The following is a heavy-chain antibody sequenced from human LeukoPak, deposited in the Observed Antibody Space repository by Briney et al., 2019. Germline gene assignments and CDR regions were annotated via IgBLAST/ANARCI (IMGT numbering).Heavy chain of an antibody. D-gene: IGHD1-26*01. J-gene: IGHJ4*02. V-gene: IGHV3-23*01. Sequence: PGGSLRLSCAASEFTFSTYAMSWVRQAPGKELEWVSGISGSGGSTYYADSVKGRFTISRDNSKNTLYLQTNSLRAEDTAVYYCAKDRVGATHFDYWGQGTLVTVSS. CDR1: EFTFSTYA. CDR3: AKDRVGATHFDY. CDR2: ISGSGGST.